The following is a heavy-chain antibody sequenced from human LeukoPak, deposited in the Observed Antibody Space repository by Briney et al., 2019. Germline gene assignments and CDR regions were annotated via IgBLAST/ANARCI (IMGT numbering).Heavy chain of an antibody. CDR1: GFTFSSYG. CDR2: ISYDGSNK. J-gene: IGHJ5*02. Sequence: GGSLRLSCAASGFTFSSYGMHWVRQAPGKGLEWVAVISYDGSNKYYADSVKGRFTISRDNSKNSLYLQMNSLRTEDTALYYCAKCVYSNIYFWFDPWGQGTLVSVSS. CDR3: AKCVYSNIYFWFDP. V-gene: IGHV3-30*18. D-gene: IGHD6-13*01.